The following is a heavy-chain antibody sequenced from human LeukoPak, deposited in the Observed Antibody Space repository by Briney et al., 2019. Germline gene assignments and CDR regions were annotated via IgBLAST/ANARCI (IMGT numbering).Heavy chain of an antibody. CDR2: ISGSGGST. J-gene: IGHJ4*02. V-gene: IGHV3-23*01. CDR1: GFTFSSYG. CDR3: AKVSAYDSSGYQYYFDY. Sequence: GGSLRLSCAASGFTFSSYGMSWVRQAPGKGLEWVSAISGSGGSTYYADSVKGRFTISRDNSKNTLYLQMNSLRAEDTAVYYCAKVSAYDSSGYQYYFDYWGQGTLVTVSS. D-gene: IGHD3-22*01.